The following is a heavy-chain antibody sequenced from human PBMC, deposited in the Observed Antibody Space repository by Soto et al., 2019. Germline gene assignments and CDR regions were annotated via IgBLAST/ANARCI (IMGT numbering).Heavy chain of an antibody. CDR2: ISGRGGST. J-gene: IGHJ4*02. V-gene: IGHV3-23*01. CDR3: AKAPGHFDY. CDR1: GFTFSSYA. Sequence: EVQLLESGGGLVQPGGSLRLSCAASGFTFSSYAMSWVRQAPGKGLEWVSAISGRGGSTYYADAVKDRFTISSDNSKNTLYLQMNSLRAEDTAVYYCAKAPGHFDYWGQGTLVTVSS.